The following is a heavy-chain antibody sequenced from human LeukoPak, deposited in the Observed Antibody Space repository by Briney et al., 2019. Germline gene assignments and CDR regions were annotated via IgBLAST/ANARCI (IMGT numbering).Heavy chain of an antibody. D-gene: IGHD2-2*01. V-gene: IGHV1-2*02. CDR3: ASPLYCSSTSCLSH. CDR1: GYTFTGYY. J-gene: IGHJ4*02. CDR2: INPNSGGT. Sequence: ASVKVSCKASGYTFTGYYMPWVRQAPGQGLEWMGWINPNSGGTNYAQKFQGRVTMTRDTSISTAYMELSRLRSDDTAVYYCASPLYCSSTSCLSHWGQGTLVTVSS.